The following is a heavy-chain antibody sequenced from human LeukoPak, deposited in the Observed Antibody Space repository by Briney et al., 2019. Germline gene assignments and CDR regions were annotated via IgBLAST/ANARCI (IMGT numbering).Heavy chain of an antibody. D-gene: IGHD1-26*01. Sequence: GASVKVSCKASGYTFNKFYMHWVRQAPGQGPKWMGIVNPSDGYTTYAQKFQGRVTMTRDMSTSTVYMELSSLTSDDTAVYFCARDISTYSGTFPGGDHWGQGTLVTVSS. CDR1: GYTFNKFY. J-gene: IGHJ4*02. CDR3: ARDISTYSGTFPGGDH. CDR2: VNPSDGYT. V-gene: IGHV1-46*02.